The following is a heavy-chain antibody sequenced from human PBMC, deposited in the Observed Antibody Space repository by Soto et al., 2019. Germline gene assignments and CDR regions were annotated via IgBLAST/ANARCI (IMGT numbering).Heavy chain of an antibody. CDR2: IYHSGST. CDR1: GGSISSSNW. Sequence: KPSETLSLTCAVSGGSISSSNWWSWVRQPPGKGLEWIGEIYHSGSTNYNPSLKSRVTISVDKSKNQFSLKLSSVAAADTAVYYCARARTMVRGVIKGYVWFDPWGQGTLVTVSS. V-gene: IGHV4-4*02. D-gene: IGHD3-10*01. CDR3: ARARTMVRGVIKGYVWFDP. J-gene: IGHJ5*02.